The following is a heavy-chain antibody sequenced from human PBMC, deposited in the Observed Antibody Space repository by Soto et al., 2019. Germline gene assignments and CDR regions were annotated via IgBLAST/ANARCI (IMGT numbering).Heavy chain of an antibody. V-gene: IGHV1-69*09. CDR3: ARGVPLDGGKFYFDS. Sequence: QVQLVQSGAEVKKPGSSVKVSCKASGGTFSSYAATWVRQAPGQGLEWMGGIIPLLGVTNFAQNFQGRVTITADKSTSTAYMELSSLTSEDTAIYYCARGVPLDGGKFYFDSWGQGTLVTVSS. CDR1: GGTFSSYA. J-gene: IGHJ4*02. CDR2: IIPLLGVT. D-gene: IGHD3-16*01.